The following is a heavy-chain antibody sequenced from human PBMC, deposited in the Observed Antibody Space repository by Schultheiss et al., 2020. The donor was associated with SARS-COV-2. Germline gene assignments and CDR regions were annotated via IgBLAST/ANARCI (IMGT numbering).Heavy chain of an antibody. CDR1: GDSISTNY. V-gene: IGHV4-59*01. Sequence: SETLSLTCSVSGDSISTNYWSWIRQHPGKGPEWIGYIYYSGSTYYNPSLKSRVTISVDTSKNQFSLKLSSVTAADTAVYYCARGDDYGGFVDYWGQGTLVTVSS. CDR3: ARGDDYGGFVDY. D-gene: IGHD4-23*01. J-gene: IGHJ4*02. CDR2: IYYSGST.